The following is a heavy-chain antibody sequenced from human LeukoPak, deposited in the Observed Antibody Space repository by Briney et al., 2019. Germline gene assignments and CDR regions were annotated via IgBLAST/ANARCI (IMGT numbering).Heavy chain of an antibody. Sequence: PSETLSLTCTVSGGSISSYYWSWIRQPPGKGLEWIGYINYSGSTNYNPSLKSRVTISVDTSKNQFSLKLSSVTAADTAVYYCARTSEGLQRGFFDYWGQGTLVTVSS. J-gene: IGHJ4*02. CDR3: ARTSEGLQRGFFDY. CDR2: INYSGST. V-gene: IGHV4-59*01. CDR1: GGSISSYY. D-gene: IGHD4-11*01.